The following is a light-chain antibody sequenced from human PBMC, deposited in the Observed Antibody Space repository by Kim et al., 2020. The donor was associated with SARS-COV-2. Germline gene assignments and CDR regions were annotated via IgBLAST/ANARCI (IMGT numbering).Light chain of an antibody. V-gene: IGKV3-11*01. CDR3: QQRVTWPLT. J-gene: IGKJ4*01. CDR2: DAS. Sequence: LSPGERATLSCRASQGIDNSLAWYQHKPGQAPRLLIYDASKRATGIPARFSGSGSETDFTLTISSLESEDFAFYYCQQRVTWPLTFGGGTKVDIK. CDR1: QGIDNS.